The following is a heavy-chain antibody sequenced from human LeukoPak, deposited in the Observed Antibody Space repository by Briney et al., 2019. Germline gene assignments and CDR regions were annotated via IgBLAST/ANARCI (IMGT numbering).Heavy chain of an antibody. CDR2: IYTSGST. Sequence: SETLSLTCTVSGGSISSGSYYWSWIRQPAGKGLEWIGRIYTSGSTNYNPSLKSRVTISVDTSKNQFSLKLSSVTAADTAVYYCARDSSSWYGGAWFDPWGQGTLVTVSS. CDR1: GGSISSGSYY. V-gene: IGHV4-61*02. CDR3: ARDSSSWYGGAWFDP. D-gene: IGHD6-13*01. J-gene: IGHJ5*02.